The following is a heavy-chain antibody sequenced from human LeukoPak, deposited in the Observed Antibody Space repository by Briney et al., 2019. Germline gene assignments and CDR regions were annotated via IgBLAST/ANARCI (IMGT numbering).Heavy chain of an antibody. D-gene: IGHD3-9*01. V-gene: IGHV3-48*03. Sequence: GGSRRFSGAASGFTFSSYEMNWVPQAQGEGVEGVSYISSSGSTIYYADSVRGRFTISRDNAKNSLYLQMNSLRAEDTAVYYCARAVLSYDILTGYHFPTTYYFDYWGQGTLVTVSS. CDR2: ISSSGSTI. CDR1: GFTFSSYE. J-gene: IGHJ4*02. CDR3: ARAVLSYDILTGYHFPTTYYFDY.